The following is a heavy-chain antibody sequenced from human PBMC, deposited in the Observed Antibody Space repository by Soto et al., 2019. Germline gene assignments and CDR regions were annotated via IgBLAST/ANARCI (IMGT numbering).Heavy chain of an antibody. CDR1: GFTFSSYA. D-gene: IGHD1-26*01. CDR2: ISPGGTST. J-gene: IGHJ5*02. CDR3: AKGSGNNYPGWFDP. Sequence: EVQLLESGGGLVQPGGSLRLSCAASGFTFSSYAMSWVRQAPGKGLEWVSSISPGGTSTFYADSVKGRFTISRDNSKNTMSLQMDSLRVEGTALYYCAKGSGNNYPGWFDPWGQGTLVTVSS. V-gene: IGHV3-23*01.